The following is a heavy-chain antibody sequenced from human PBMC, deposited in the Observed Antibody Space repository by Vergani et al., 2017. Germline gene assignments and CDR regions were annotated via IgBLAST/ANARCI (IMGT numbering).Heavy chain of an antibody. Sequence: EVQLVESGGGLVKPGGSLRLSCAASGFTFSSYSMNWVRQAPGKGLEWVSSISSSSSYIYYADSVKGRFTISRDNAKNSLYLQMNSLRAEDTAVYYCATETPPGIAGRKGAFDIWGQGTMVTVSS. CDR1: GFTFSSYS. CDR2: ISSSSSYI. J-gene: IGHJ3*02. V-gene: IGHV3-21*04. CDR3: ATETPPGIAGRKGAFDI. D-gene: IGHD6-13*01.